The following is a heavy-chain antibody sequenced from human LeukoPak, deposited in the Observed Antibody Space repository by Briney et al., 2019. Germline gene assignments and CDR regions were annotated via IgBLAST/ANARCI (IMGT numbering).Heavy chain of an antibody. V-gene: IGHV4-34*01. CDR3: ASVFYGDYVNY. Sequence: SETLSLTCAVYGGSFSGYYWSWIRQPPGKGLEWIGEINHSGSTNYNPSLKSRVTISVDTSKNQFSLKLSSVTAADTAVYYCASVFYGDYVNYWGQGTLVTVSS. CDR1: GGSFSGYY. J-gene: IGHJ4*02. CDR2: INHSGST. D-gene: IGHD4-17*01.